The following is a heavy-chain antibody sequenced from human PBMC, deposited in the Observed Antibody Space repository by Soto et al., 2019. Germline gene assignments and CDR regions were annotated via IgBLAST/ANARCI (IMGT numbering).Heavy chain of an antibody. V-gene: IGHV3-74*01. J-gene: IGHJ4*02. CDR1: GFTFSSYW. D-gene: IGHD3-16*01. CDR3: ARAITVVDY. CDR2: INTDGSTT. Sequence: GGSLRLSCAASGFTFSSYWMHWVRQAPGKGLVWVSRINTDGSTTNYADSVRGRFTISRDNAKNTLYLQMNSLRAEDTSLYFCARAITVVDYWGQGTRGTVSS.